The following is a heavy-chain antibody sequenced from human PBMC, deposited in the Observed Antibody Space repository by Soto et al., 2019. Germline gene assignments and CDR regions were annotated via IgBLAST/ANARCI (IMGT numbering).Heavy chain of an antibody. CDR2: ISAYNGNT. CDR1: GYTFTSYG. CDR3: ARGTRYCSSTSCYIGPLDY. D-gene: IGHD2-2*02. J-gene: IGHJ4*02. Sequence: ASVKVSCKASGYTFTSYGISWVRQAPGQGLEWMGWISAYNGNTNYAQKLQGRVTMTTDTSTSTAYMELRSLRSDDTAVYYCARGTRYCSSTSCYIGPLDYWGQGTLVTVSS. V-gene: IGHV1-18*04.